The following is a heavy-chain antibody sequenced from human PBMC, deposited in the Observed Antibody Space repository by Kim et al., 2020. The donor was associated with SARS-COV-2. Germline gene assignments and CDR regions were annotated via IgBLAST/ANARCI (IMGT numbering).Heavy chain of an antibody. CDR1: GFVVNSYD. D-gene: IGHD2-2*01. CDR2: IDYSANYI. Sequence: GGSLRLSCAISGFVVNSYDMNWVRQAPGKGLEWVACIDYSANYIYYSDSVKGRFTISRDNTKNSLYLQMNSLRAEDTAVYFCARRAPYCGSTSCYDYWGQGTLLTVSS. CDR3: ARRAPYCGSTSCYDY. V-gene: IGHV3-21*01. J-gene: IGHJ4*02.